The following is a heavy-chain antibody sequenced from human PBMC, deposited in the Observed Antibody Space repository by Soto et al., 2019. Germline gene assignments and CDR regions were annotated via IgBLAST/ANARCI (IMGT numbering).Heavy chain of an antibody. D-gene: IGHD3-22*01. J-gene: IGHJ5*02. CDR2: IYYTGTH. CDR1: GCSVSNYY. Sequence: XETLSLTCSVSGCSVSNYYWSWVCQPPGKRLEWIGYIYYTGTHDYNPSLRGRATISVDTSKDQFSLKLTSVTAADTAVYYCARDRDRHSSGLPSFDHWGQGFLVTVSS. V-gene: IGHV4-59*02. CDR3: ARDRDRHSSGLPSFDH.